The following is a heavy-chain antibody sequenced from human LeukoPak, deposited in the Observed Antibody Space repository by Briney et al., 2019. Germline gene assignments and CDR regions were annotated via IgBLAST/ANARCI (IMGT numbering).Heavy chain of an antibody. Sequence: GGSLRLSCAASEFTFNSYWMSWVRQAPGKGLEWVASIKQDESETFYVDSVKGRFTISRDNAKNSLFLQMNCLRAEDTAVYYCASLQKGATADFDYWGQGTLVTVSS. CDR2: IKQDESET. D-gene: IGHD3-3*01. J-gene: IGHJ4*02. V-gene: IGHV3-7*03. CDR3: ASLQKGATADFDY. CDR1: EFTFNSYW.